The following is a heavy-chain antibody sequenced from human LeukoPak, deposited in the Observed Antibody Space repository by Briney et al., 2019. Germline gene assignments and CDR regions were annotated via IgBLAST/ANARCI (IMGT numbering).Heavy chain of an antibody. Sequence: PGRSLRLSCAASGFTFSSYGMHWVRQAPGKGLEWVAVIWYDGSNKYYADSVKGRFTISRDNSKNTLYLQMNSLRAEDTAVYYSARSPSSSSWPYYYYYYGMDVWGQGTTVTVSS. D-gene: IGHD6-13*01. CDR2: IWYDGSNK. CDR1: GFTFSSYG. V-gene: IGHV3-33*01. CDR3: ARSPSSSSWPYYYYYYGMDV. J-gene: IGHJ6*02.